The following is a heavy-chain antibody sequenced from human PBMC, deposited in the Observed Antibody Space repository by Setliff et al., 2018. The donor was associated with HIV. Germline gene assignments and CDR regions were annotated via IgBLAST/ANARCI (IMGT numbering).Heavy chain of an antibody. V-gene: IGHV3-7*03. Sequence: GGSLRLSCAASGFTFTSFAMSWVRQVPGKGLEWVSNTKYDGSESYYVDSVKGRFIASTDNAKNSLFLQMNSLKAEDTAVYYCARGITIFGVALNPEFDYWGQGTLVTVSS. D-gene: IGHD3-3*01. CDR2: TKYDGSES. J-gene: IGHJ4*02. CDR3: ARGITIFGVALNPEFDY. CDR1: GFTFTSFA.